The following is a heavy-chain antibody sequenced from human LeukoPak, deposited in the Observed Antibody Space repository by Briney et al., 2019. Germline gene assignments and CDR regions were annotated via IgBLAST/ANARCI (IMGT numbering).Heavy chain of an antibody. Sequence: SETLSLTCTVSGGSISSSSYYWGWIRQPPGKGLEWIGSIYYGGSTYYNPSLKSRVTISVDTSKNQFSLKLSSVTAADTAVYYCARHRLGVLRFLEWLSPEAFDIWGQGTMVTVSS. V-gene: IGHV4-39*01. D-gene: IGHD3-3*01. CDR2: IYYGGST. J-gene: IGHJ3*02. CDR1: GGSISSSSYY. CDR3: ARHRLGVLRFLEWLSPEAFDI.